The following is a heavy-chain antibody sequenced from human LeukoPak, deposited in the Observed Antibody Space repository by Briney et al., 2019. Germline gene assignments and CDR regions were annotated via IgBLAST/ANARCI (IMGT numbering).Heavy chain of an antibody. CDR2: IYYTGIT. CDR3: ARSVHEISSSADFDH. J-gene: IGHJ4*02. CDR1: GGSISSYY. V-gene: IGHV4-59*01. D-gene: IGHD2-2*01. Sequence: SETLSLTCTVSGGSISSYYWSWIRQPPGKGLEWIGFIYYTGITNYNPSLKSRATISVDTSKNQFSLRLSSVTAADTAVYYCARSVHEISSSADFDHWGQGTLVTVSS.